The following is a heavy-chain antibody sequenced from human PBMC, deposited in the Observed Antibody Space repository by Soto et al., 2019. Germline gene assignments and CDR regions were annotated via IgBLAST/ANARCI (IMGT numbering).Heavy chain of an antibody. CDR2: ISGSGGST. CDR3: AKDQAQLMGRFGSVWFDP. CDR1: GFTFSSYA. J-gene: IGHJ5*02. V-gene: IGHV3-23*01. D-gene: IGHD3-10*01. Sequence: QPGGSLRLSCAASGFTFSSYAMSWVRQAPGKGLEWVSAISGSGGSTYYADSVKGRFTISRDNSKNTLYLQMNSLRAEDTAVYYCAKDQAQLMGRFGSVWFDPWGQGTLVTVSS.